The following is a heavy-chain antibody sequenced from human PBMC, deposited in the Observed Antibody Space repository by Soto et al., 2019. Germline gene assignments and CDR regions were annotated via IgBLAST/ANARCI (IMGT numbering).Heavy chain of an antibody. CDR1: GFTFSDYW. CDR2: IKKDGGGE. Sequence: GGSLRLSCAGSGFTFSDYWMNWVRQAPGKGLEWVAKIKKDGGGELYVDSVKGRFTISRDNAKNTLYLQMNSLRAEDTAVYYCAKDRRDAFDIWGQGTMVTVSS. J-gene: IGHJ3*02. D-gene: IGHD6-6*01. CDR3: AKDRRDAFDI. V-gene: IGHV3-7*03.